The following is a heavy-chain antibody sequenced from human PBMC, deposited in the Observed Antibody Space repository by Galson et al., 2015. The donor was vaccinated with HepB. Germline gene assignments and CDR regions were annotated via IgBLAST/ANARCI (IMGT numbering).Heavy chain of an antibody. V-gene: IGHV1-18*01. D-gene: IGHD4-23*01. CDR3: ARCLYGGNSGYVDY. CDR2: ISAYNGNT. J-gene: IGHJ4*02. CDR1: GYTFTSYG. Sequence: SVKVSCKASGYTFTSYGISWVRQAPGQGLEWMGWISAYNGNTNYAQKLQGRVTMTTDTSTSTAYMELRSLRSDDTTVYYCARCLYGGNSGYVDYWGQGTLVTVSS.